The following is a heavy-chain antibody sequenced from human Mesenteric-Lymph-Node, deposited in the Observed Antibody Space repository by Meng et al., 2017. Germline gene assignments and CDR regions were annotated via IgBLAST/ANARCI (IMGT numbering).Heavy chain of an antibody. D-gene: IGHD1-7*01. CDR3: AKLTGTRGYYYYGMDV. Sequence: GESLKISCAASGFTFSDYYMSWVRQAPGKGLEWVSAISGSGGSTYYADSVKGRFTISRDNSKNTLYLQMNSLRAEDTAVYYCAKLTGTRGYYYYGMDVWGQGTTVTVSS. CDR1: GFTFSDYY. J-gene: IGHJ6*02. CDR2: ISGSGGST. V-gene: IGHV3-23*01.